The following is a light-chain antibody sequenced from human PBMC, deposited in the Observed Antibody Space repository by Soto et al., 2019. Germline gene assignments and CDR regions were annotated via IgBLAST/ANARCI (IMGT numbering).Light chain of an antibody. Sequence: QSALTQPASGSGSPGQSITISCTGTTSDVGGYDFVSWYQQHPGKAPKLMIYHVSNRPSGISYRFSGSKSGSTASLTISGLQAEDEADYYCSSYTSSSTLVVFGGGTQLTVL. CDR1: TSDVGGYDF. J-gene: IGLJ2*01. V-gene: IGLV2-14*03. CDR2: HVS. CDR3: SSYTSSSTLVV.